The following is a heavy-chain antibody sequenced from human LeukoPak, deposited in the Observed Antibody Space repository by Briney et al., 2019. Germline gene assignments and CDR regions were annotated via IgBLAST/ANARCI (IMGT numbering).Heavy chain of an antibody. Sequence: GGSLRLSCAASGFTVSSNYMSWVRQAPGKGLEWVANIKEDGTETYYVDSVKGRFTISRDNAKNSLYLQMNSLRVEDTAVYYCAKEGRSLQTYWGQGTLVTVSS. V-gene: IGHV3-7*03. J-gene: IGHJ4*02. D-gene: IGHD5-24*01. CDR3: AKEGRSLQTY. CDR1: GFTVSSNY. CDR2: IKEDGTET.